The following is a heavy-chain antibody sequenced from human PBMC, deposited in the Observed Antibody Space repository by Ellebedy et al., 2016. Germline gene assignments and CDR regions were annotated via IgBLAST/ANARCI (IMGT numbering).Heavy chain of an antibody. V-gene: IGHV4-34*01. CDR1: GGSFSGYY. D-gene: IGHD2-15*01. CDR2: INHSGST. J-gene: IGHJ5*02. Sequence: SETLSLXXAVYGGSFSGYYWSWIRQPPGKGLEWIGEINHSGSTNYNPSLKSRVTISVDTSKNQFSLKLSSVTAADTAVYYCARGPRYCSGGSCRVGGWFNPWGQGTLVTVSS. CDR3: ARGPRYCSGGSCRVGGWFNP.